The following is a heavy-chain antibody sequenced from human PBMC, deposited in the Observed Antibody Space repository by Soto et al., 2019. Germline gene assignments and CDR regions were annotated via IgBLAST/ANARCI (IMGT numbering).Heavy chain of an antibody. Sequence: SETLSLTCAVYGGSFSGYYWSWIRQPPGKGLEWIGEIYHSGSTNYNPSLKSRVTISVDKSKNQFSLKLSSVTAADTAVYYCAGVAAQVDYWGQGTLVTVSS. CDR3: AGVAAQVDY. CDR1: GGSFSGYY. CDR2: IYHSGST. D-gene: IGHD2-15*01. J-gene: IGHJ4*02. V-gene: IGHV4-34*01.